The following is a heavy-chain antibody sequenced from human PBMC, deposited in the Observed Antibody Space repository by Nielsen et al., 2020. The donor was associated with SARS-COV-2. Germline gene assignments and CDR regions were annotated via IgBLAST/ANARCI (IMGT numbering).Heavy chain of an antibody. CDR2: IYYSGST. CDR3: ARARTYYYGSGSYYNSLFFDY. J-gene: IGHJ4*02. Sequence: SWIRQPPGKGLEWIGYIYYSGSTYYNPSLKSRVTISVDTSKNQFSLKLSSVTAADTAVYYCARARTYYYGSGSYYNSLFFDYWGQGTLVTVSS. D-gene: IGHD3-10*01. V-gene: IGHV4-30-4*01.